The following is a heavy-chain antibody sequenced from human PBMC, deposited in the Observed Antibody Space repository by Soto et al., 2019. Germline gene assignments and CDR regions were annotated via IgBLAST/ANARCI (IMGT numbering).Heavy chain of an antibody. Sequence: SETRSLTCSVSGGSMSSGAYYWNWIRQHPVKGLEWIAYIYHTGNTYYNPSLRSRTTISVDTSENQFSLKLTSVTDADTAVYYCASSYSGYLDNWGQGTLVTVSS. CDR1: GGSMSSGAYY. D-gene: IGHD3-22*01. CDR2: IYHTGNT. V-gene: IGHV4-31*03. CDR3: ASSYSGYLDN. J-gene: IGHJ4*02.